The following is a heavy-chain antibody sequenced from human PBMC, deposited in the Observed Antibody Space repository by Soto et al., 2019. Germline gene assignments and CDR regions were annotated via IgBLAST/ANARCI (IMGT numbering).Heavy chain of an antibody. D-gene: IGHD3-10*01. J-gene: IGHJ6*02. CDR2: IKSKTDGGAT. Sequence: GGSLRLSCAASGFTFSNAWMSWVRQAPGKGLERVGRIKSKTDGGATDYAAPVKGRFTISRDDSKNTLYLQMNSLKTEDTAVYYCTTDVPSFRARQLLWFGELRPYYGMDVWGQGTTVTV. CDR3: TTDVPSFRARQLLWFGELRPYYGMDV. CDR1: GFTFSNAW. V-gene: IGHV3-15*01.